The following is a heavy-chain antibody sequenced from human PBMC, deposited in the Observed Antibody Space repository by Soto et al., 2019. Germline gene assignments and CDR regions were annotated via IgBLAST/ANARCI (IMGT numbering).Heavy chain of an antibody. D-gene: IGHD1-7*01. CDR3: ARDKDNWNYALHYYYGMDV. V-gene: IGHV3-21*01. Sequence: NPGGSLRLSCAASGFSFSSYSMNWVRQAPGKGLEWVSSISTSSSYIYYADSVKGRFTTSRDNAKNSLYLQMNSLRAEDTAVYYCARDKDNWNYALHYYYGMDVWGQGTTVTVSS. J-gene: IGHJ6*02. CDR2: ISTSSSYI. CDR1: GFSFSSYS.